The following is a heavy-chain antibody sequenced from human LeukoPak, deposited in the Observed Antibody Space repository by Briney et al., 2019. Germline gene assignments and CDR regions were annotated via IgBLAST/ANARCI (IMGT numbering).Heavy chain of an antibody. V-gene: IGHV4-4*07. CDR1: GGSFSGYY. J-gene: IGHJ4*02. D-gene: IGHD2-15*01. CDR3: AREDCSGGSCYVY. CDR2: IYTSGST. Sequence: PSETLSLTCAVYGGSFSGYYWSWIRQPAGKGLEWIGRIYTSGSTNYNPSLKSRVTISVDTSKNQFSLKLSSVTAADTAVYYCAREDCSGGSCYVYWGQGTLVTVSS.